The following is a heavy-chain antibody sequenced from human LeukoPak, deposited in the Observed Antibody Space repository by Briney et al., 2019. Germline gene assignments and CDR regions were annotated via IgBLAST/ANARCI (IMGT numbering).Heavy chain of an antibody. CDR1: GFTVSSNY. CDR3: ARDCSGSHVQLCGMDV. J-gene: IGHJ6*02. V-gene: IGHV3-53*01. D-gene: IGHD1-26*01. Sequence: GGSLRLSCAASGFTVSSNYMSWVRQAPGKGLEWVSVIYSGGDTYYADSVKGRFTISRDNSKNTLYLQMKSLRAEDTAVYYCARDCSGSHVQLCGMDVWGQGTTVTVSS. CDR2: IYSGGDT.